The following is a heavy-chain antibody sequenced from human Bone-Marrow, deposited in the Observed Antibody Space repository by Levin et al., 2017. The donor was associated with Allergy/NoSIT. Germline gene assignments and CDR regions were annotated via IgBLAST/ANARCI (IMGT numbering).Heavy chain of an antibody. D-gene: IGHD4-11*01. CDR1: GDIFTNYN. J-gene: IGHJ4*02. V-gene: IGHV1-69*08. Sequence: ASVKVSCKASGDIFTNYNFNWVRQAPGQGLEWMGRIIPLLGTANYAQMFQGRVTVAADKSTNTAYMELNSLRSEDTSVYYCASTSNYDPYFLDNWGQGTLVTVSS. CDR3: ASTSNYDPYFLDN. CDR2: IIPLLGTA.